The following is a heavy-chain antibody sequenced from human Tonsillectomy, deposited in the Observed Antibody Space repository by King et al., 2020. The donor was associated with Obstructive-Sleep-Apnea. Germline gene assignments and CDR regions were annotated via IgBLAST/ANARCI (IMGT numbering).Heavy chain of an antibody. V-gene: IGHV5-51*01. Sequence: QLVQSGAEVKKPGESLKISCMGSGYSFTSYWIAWVRQMPGKGLEWMGIIYPGDSDTRYSPSFQGQVTISADKSISTAYLQWSSLKASDTAIYYCARRQYDSSGQNWFDPWGQGTLVTVSS. J-gene: IGHJ5*02. CDR2: IYPGDSDT. CDR3: ARRQYDSSGQNWFDP. CDR1: GYSFTSYW. D-gene: IGHD3-22*01.